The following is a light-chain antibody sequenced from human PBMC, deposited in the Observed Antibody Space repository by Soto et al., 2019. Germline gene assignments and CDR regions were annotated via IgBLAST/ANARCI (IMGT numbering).Light chain of an antibody. Sequence: EIVLTQSPGTLSLSPGERATLSCRASQSVSSSYLAWYQQKPGQAPRLLIYGASSRATGIPDRFSGSGSGTDFTLTISRLEPEDCAVYYCQQYGSSPMCIFGQGTKLEIK. CDR2: GAS. J-gene: IGKJ2*04. CDR3: QQYGSSPMCI. CDR1: QSVSSSY. V-gene: IGKV3-20*01.